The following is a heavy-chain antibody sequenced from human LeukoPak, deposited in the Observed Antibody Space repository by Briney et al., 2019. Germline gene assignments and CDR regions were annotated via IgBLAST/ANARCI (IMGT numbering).Heavy chain of an antibody. V-gene: IGHV3-23*01. CDR2: ISGSGGST. CDR3: AKDQGSAVAGTDAFDI. D-gene: IGHD6-19*01. Sequence: GGSLRLSCAASGFTFSTYAMSWVRQAPGKGLEWVSAISGSGGSTYYADSVKGRFTISRDNSKNTLYLQMNSLRAEDTAVYYCAKDQGSAVAGTDAFDIWGQGTMVTVSS. J-gene: IGHJ3*02. CDR1: GFTFSTYA.